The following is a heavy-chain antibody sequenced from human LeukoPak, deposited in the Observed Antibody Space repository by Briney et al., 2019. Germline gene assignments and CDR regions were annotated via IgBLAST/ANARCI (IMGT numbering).Heavy chain of an antibody. J-gene: IGHJ5*02. D-gene: IGHD4-11*01. Sequence: PSETLSLTCTVSGGSISSYYWSWIRQPAGKGLEWIGRIYTSGSTNYSPSLKSRVTMSVDTSKNQFSLKLSSVTAADTAVYYCARDNYSILYNWFDPWGQGTLVTVSS. CDR2: IYTSGST. CDR3: ARDNYSILYNWFDP. CDR1: GGSISSYY. V-gene: IGHV4-4*07.